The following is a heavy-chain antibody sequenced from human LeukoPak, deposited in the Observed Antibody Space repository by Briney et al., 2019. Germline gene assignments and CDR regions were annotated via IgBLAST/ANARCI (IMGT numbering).Heavy chain of an antibody. J-gene: IGHJ3*02. CDR3: ARSIAAAGPNRAFDI. Sequence: ASVKVSCKASGYTFTSYGISWVRRAPGQGLEWMGWISAYNGNTNYAQKLQGRVTMTTDTSTSTAYMELRSLRSDDTAVYYCARSIAAAGPNRAFDIWGQGTMVTVSS. CDR1: GYTFTSYG. CDR2: ISAYNGNT. D-gene: IGHD6-13*01. V-gene: IGHV1-18*04.